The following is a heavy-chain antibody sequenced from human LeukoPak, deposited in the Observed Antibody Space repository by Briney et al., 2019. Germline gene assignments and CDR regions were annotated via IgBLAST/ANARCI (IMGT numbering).Heavy chain of an antibody. V-gene: IGHV3-30*03. CDR3: ARGSLLSSSSWTPPTPD. Sequence: GGSLRLSCAASGFTFSNYGMHWVRQAPGKGLEWVAVISYDGSNRYYADSVKGRFTISRDNSKNTLYLQMNSLRSDDTAVYYCARGSLLSSSSWTPPTPDWGQGTLVTVSS. CDR2: ISYDGSNR. CDR1: GFTFSNYG. J-gene: IGHJ4*02. D-gene: IGHD6-13*01.